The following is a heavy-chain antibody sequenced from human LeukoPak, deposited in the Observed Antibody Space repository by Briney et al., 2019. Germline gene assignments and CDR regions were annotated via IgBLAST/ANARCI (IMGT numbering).Heavy chain of an antibody. V-gene: IGHV3-21*01. CDR3: VRDLRFIGGSDWFDP. J-gene: IGHJ5*02. Sequence: GGSLRLSCAASGFTFSSFAMTWVRQAPGKGLEWVSSASYSGTYTFYADSVTGRFTISRDNAKNSLYLQMDNLRVDDSALYYCVRDLRFIGGSDWFDPWGQGTQVIVSS. D-gene: IGHD3-3*01. CDR2: ASYSGTYT. CDR1: GFTFSSFA.